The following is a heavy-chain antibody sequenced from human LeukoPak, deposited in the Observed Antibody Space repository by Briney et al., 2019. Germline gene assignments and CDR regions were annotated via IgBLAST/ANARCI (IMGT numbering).Heavy chain of an antibody. D-gene: IGHD4-17*01. Sequence: SVKVSCKASGGTFSSYAISWVRQAPGQGLEWMGRIIPILGIANYAQKFQGRVTITADKSTSTAYMELSSLRSEDTAVYYCARDRATVTTSPYYYYGMDVWGQGTTVTVSS. CDR3: ARDRATVTTSPYYYYGMDV. CDR1: GGTFSSYA. V-gene: IGHV1-69*04. J-gene: IGHJ6*02. CDR2: IIPILGIA.